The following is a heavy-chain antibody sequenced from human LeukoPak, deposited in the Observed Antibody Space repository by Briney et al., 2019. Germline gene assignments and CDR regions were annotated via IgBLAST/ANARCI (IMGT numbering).Heavy chain of an antibody. CDR1: GFAFSSNW. CDR3: ARDGVVVAATSNYYYYGMDV. Sequence: GGSLRLSCAASGFAFSSNWMHWVRQTPGKGLVWVSRINSGGSGTSYADSVKGRFTISRDNSKNTLYLQMNSLRAEDTAVYYCARDGVVVAATSNYYYYGMDVWGQGTTVTVSS. CDR2: INSGGSGT. J-gene: IGHJ6*02. V-gene: IGHV3-74*01. D-gene: IGHD2-15*01.